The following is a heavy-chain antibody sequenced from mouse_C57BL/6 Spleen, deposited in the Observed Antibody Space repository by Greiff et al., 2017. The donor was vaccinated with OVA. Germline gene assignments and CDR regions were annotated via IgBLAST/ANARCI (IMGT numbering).Heavy chain of an antibody. V-gene: IGHV5-4*01. J-gene: IGHJ2*01. Sequence: EVKLVESGGGLVKPGGSLKLSCAASGFTFSSYAMSWVRQTPEKRLEWVATISDGGSYTYYPDNVKGRFTISRDNAKNNLYLQMSHLKSEDTAMYYCARDGGRQYFDYWGQGTTLTVSS. D-gene: IGHD6-1*01. CDR2: ISDGGSYT. CDR3: ARDGGRQYFDY. CDR1: GFTFSSYA.